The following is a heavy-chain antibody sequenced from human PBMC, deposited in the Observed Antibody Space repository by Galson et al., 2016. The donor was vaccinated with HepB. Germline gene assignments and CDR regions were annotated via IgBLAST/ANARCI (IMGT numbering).Heavy chain of an antibody. CDR2: IYYSETT. J-gene: IGHJ4*02. V-gene: IGHV4-59*01. Sequence: SETLSLTCTVSGGSITDAYWTWIRQPPGKGPEWIGYIYYSETTRYNPSLNSRVTISADASKKQFSLSLASVTAADTAVYYCTTTTTARYMNWGQGTLITVSS. CDR3: TTTTTARYMN. D-gene: IGHD1-1*01. CDR1: GGSITDAY.